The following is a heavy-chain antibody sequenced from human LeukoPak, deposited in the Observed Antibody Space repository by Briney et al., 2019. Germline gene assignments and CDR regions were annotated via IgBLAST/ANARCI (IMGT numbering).Heavy chain of an antibody. CDR2: IKQDGSEI. J-gene: IGHJ4*02. CDR3: ARASTYVWVDYFDY. CDR1: GFSFSNYF. D-gene: IGHD3-16*01. Sequence: QSGGSLRLSCAASGFSFSNYFMSWIRQAPGKGLEWVANIKQDGSEIYYVDSVKGRFTISRDNGKNSLYLQMNSLRAEDTAVYYCARASTYVWVDYFDYWGQGTLVTVSS. V-gene: IGHV3-7*01.